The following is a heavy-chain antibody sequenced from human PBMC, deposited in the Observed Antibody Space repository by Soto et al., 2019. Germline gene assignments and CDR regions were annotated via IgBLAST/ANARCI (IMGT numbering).Heavy chain of an antibody. CDR2: MNPNSNNT. J-gene: IGHJ5*01. CDR1: GYTFASYD. V-gene: IGHV1-8*01. CDR3: ARSDGYHFNWLDS. Sequence: QVQLVQSGAEVKTPGASVKVSCKASGYTFASYDMNWVRQAPGQGLEWMGWMNPNSNNTGYVQKFQGRLTMTRDIALSIAHMELSSLRNEDTAVYYCARSDGYHFNWLDSWGQGTLVTVSA. D-gene: IGHD2-21*01.